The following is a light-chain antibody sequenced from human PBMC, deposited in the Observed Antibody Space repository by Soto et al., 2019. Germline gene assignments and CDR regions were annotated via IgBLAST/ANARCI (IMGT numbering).Light chain of an antibody. CDR1: SGDVGNYNL. Sequence: QSALTQPASVSGSPGQSITISCTGTSGDVGNYNLVSWYQQHPGKAPRLMIYEVNKWPSGVSNRFSGSKSGNTASPTISGLQAEDEADYYCCSYVGSSTSYVFGTGTKLTVL. CDR3: CSYVGSSTSYV. CDR2: EVN. J-gene: IGLJ1*01. V-gene: IGLV2-23*02.